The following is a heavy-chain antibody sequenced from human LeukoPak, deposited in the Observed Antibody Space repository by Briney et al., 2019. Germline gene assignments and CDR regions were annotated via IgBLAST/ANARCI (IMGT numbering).Heavy chain of an antibody. CDR1: GGTFSSYA. J-gene: IGHJ6*03. CDR2: IIPIFGTA. D-gene: IGHD4-17*01. Sequence: SVKVSCKASGGTFSSYAISWVRQAPGQGLECMGGIIPIFGTANYAQKFQGRVTITTDESTSTAYMELSSLRSEDTAVYYCARAGDYGDYNYMDVWGKGTTVTVS. CDR3: ARAGDYGDYNYMDV. V-gene: IGHV1-69*05.